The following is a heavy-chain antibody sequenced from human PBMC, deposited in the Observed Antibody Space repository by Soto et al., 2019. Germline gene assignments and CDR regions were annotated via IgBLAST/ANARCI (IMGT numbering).Heavy chain of an antibody. D-gene: IGHD3-22*01. CDR2: IYYSGST. CDR1: GGSVSSGSYY. CDR3: ARDRVWIEVEEHEGGYYYYGMDV. V-gene: IGHV4-61*01. J-gene: IGHJ6*02. Sequence: PSETLSLTCTVSGGSVSSGSYYWSWIRQPPGKGLEWIGYIYYSGSTNYNPSLKSRVTISVDTSKNQFSLKLSSVTAADTAVYYCARDRVWIEVEEHEGGYYYYGMDVWGQGTTVTVSS.